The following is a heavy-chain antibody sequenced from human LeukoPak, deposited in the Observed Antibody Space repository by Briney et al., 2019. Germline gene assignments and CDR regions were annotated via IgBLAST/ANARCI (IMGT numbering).Heavy chain of an antibody. J-gene: IGHJ1*01. V-gene: IGHV4-4*07. CDR2: IYTSGST. CDR1: GGSISSYY. CDR3: ARDRHEDGYNYLYFQH. Sequence: SETLSLTCTVSGGSISSYYWSWLRQPAGKGLEGIGRIYTSGSTNYNPSLKSRVTMSVDTSKNQFSLKLSSVTAADTAVYYCARDRHEDGYNYLYFQHWGQGTLVTVSS. D-gene: IGHD5-24*01.